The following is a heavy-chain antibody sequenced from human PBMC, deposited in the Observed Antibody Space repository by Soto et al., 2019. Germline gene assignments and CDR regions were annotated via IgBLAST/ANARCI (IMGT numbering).Heavy chain of an antibody. CDR2: TYYRSQWFD. J-gene: IGHJ5*02. CDR3: ARGGGTSSWGDWFDP. V-gene: IGHV6-1*01. Sequence: SQTLSLTCAISGGSVSSNSAGWNWIRQSPSRGLEWLGRTYYRSQWFDDYAFSVKSRITIYPDTSKNQFSLQLKSVTPEDTAVYYCARGGGTSSWGDWFDPWGQGILVTVSS. CDR1: GGSVSSNSAG. D-gene: IGHD6-13*01.